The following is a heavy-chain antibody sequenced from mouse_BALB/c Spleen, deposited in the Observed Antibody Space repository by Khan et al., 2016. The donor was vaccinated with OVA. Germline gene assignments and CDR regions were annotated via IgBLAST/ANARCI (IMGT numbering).Heavy chain of an antibody. V-gene: IGHV1S81*02. CDR1: GYTFTSYY. D-gene: IGHD2-2*01. J-gene: IGHJ3*01. CDR2: INPSSGGT. Sequence: QIQLVQSGAELVKPGASVRLSCKASGYTFTSYYLYWVKQRPGQGLEWIGDINPSSGGTNFNEEFKSKATLTVDKSSSTAYIQLNSLTSEDSAVYYCTRSGYGSFAYWGQGTLVTVSA. CDR3: TRSGYGSFAY.